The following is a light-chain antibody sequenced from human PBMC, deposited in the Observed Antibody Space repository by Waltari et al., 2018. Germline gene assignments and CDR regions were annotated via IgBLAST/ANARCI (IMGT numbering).Light chain of an antibody. Sequence: QSVLSQPPPASGTTGQRVTIPCSGRTCSLGNEFVSWYHHLLGTAPKLLIYRNNQRPSGFPDRFSGSKSGTSASLAISGLRSEDEADYYCASWDGSLGGVIFGGGTKLTVL. CDR1: TCSLGNEF. J-gene: IGLJ2*01. V-gene: IGLV1-47*01. CDR3: ASWDGSLGGVI. CDR2: RNN.